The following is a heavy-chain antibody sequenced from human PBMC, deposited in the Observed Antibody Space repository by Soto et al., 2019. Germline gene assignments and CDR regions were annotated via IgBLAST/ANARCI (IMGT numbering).Heavy chain of an antibody. Sequence: GGSLRLSCAASGFTFSNAWMSWVRQAPGKGLEWVGRIKSETDGGTTDYAAPVNGRFTISKDDSKNTLYLQMNSLKTEDTAVYYCNPEWWVELHDFWGQGTLVTVYS. CDR3: NPEWWVELHDF. V-gene: IGHV3-15*01. CDR1: GFTFSNAW. D-gene: IGHD1-7*01. J-gene: IGHJ4*02. CDR2: IKSETDGGTT.